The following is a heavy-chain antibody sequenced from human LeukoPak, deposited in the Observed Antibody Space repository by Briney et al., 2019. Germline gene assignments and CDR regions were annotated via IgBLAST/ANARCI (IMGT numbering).Heavy chain of an antibody. CDR3: ARGFDSKSTYFDY. V-gene: IGHV4-59*01. Sequence: SETLSLTCTVSGGSISNYYWNWLRQPPGKGLEWIGYIYYSGSINYNPSLKSRVTMSLDTSKNQFSLRLTSVTAADTAVYYCARGFDSKSTYFDYWGQGTLVTVSS. CDR2: IYYSGSI. D-gene: IGHD5-12*01. J-gene: IGHJ4*02. CDR1: GGSISNYY.